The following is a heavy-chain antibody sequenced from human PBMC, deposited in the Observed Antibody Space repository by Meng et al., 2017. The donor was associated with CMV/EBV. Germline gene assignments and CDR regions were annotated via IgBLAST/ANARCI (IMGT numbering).Heavy chain of an antibody. CDR3: ARDPRKRYCSSTSCYTDYYYGMDV. J-gene: IGHJ6*02. D-gene: IGHD2-2*02. CDR1: GYTFTSYG. V-gene: IGHV1-18*01. CDR2: ISAYNGNT. Sequence: GGSLRLSCSASGYTFTSYGISWVRQAPGQGLEWMGWISAYNGNTNYAQKLQGRVTMTTDTSTSTAYMELRSLRSDDTAVYYCARDPRKRYCSSTSCYTDYYYGMDVWGQGTTVTVSS.